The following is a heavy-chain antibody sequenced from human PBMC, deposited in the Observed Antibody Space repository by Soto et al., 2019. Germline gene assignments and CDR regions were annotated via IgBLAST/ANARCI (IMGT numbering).Heavy chain of an antibody. V-gene: IGHV1-18*01. J-gene: IGHJ6*02. Sequence: QVQQVQSGAEVKKPGASVKVSCKASGYTFTSYGISWVRQAPGQGLEWMGWISAYNGNTNYAQKLQGRVTMTTDTSTSTAYMELRSLRSDHTAVYYCEREIVVVPAAISYYYGMDVWGQGTTVTVSS. CDR2: ISAYNGNT. CDR3: EREIVVVPAAISYYYGMDV. D-gene: IGHD2-2*01. CDR1: GYTFTSYG.